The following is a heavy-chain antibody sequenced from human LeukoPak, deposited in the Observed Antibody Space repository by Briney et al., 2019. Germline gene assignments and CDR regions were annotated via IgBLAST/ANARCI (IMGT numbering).Heavy chain of an antibody. CDR3: AKGSSGYFFDL. J-gene: IGHJ4*02. Sequence: GGSLRLSCAASGFTFSSCDVSWVRQAPGKGLEWVSGISSSGANTHYADSVRGRFTISRDNSKNTLFLQMNSLRAEDTALYYCAKGSSGYFFDLWGQGTLVTVSS. D-gene: IGHD3-22*01. CDR1: GFTFSSCD. CDR2: ISSSGANT. V-gene: IGHV3-23*01.